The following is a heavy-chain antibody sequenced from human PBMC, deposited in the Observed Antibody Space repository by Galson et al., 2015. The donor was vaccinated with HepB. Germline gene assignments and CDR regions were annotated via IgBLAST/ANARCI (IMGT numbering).Heavy chain of an antibody. V-gene: IGHV5-51*03. CDR1: GYRFTQYW. Sequence: QSGAEVKKPGESLKISCKGSGYRFTQYWIAWVRQKPGKGLEWMGTIYPGDSETRYSPSFQGQVTISGDKSITTAYLQWSSLKASDTAIYYCARLLTATLTDYYFDYWGQGTLVTVSS. CDR3: ARLLTATLTDYYFDY. D-gene: IGHD1-26*01. J-gene: IGHJ4*02. CDR2: IYPGDSET.